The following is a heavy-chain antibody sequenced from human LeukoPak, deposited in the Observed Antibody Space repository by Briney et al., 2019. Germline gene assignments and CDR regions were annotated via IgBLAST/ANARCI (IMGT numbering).Heavy chain of an antibody. CDR3: AKDSSGYSYAHYYGMDV. Sequence: GGSLRLSCAASGCTFSSYGMHWVRQAPGKGLEWVAVISYDGSNKYYADSVKGRFTISRDNSKNTLYLQMNSLGAEDTAVYYCAKDSSGYSYAHYYGMDVWGQGTTVTVSS. J-gene: IGHJ6*02. V-gene: IGHV3-30*18. D-gene: IGHD5-18*01. CDR1: GCTFSSYG. CDR2: ISYDGSNK.